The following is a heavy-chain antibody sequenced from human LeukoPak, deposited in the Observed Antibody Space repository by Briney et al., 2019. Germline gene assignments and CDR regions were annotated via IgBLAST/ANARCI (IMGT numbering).Heavy chain of an antibody. CDR3: AKDKHDYYYYYYMDV. CDR2: ISWNSGSI. D-gene: IGHD1-1*01. CDR1: GFTFDDYA. Sequence: GRSLRLSCAASGFTFDDYAMHWVRQAPGKGLEWVSGISWNSGSIGYADSVKGRFTISRDNAKNSLYLQMNGLRAEDMALYYCAKDKHDYYYYYYMDVWGKGTTVTVSS. J-gene: IGHJ6*03. V-gene: IGHV3-9*03.